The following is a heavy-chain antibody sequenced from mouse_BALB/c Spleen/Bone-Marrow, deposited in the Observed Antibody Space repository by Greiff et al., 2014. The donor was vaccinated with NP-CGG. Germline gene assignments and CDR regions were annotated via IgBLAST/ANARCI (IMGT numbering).Heavy chain of an antibody. D-gene: IGHD1-1*01. CDR1: GFNIKDTY. Sequence: QLXXXXAELVKPGASVKLSCTASGFNIKDTYMHWVKQRPEQGLEWIGRIDPANGNTKYDPKFQGKATITADTSSNTAYLQLSSLTSEDTAIYYCANYYYGYYFDSWGQGTTLTVSS. CDR2: IDPANGNT. V-gene: IGHV14-3*02. CDR3: ANYYYGYYFDS. J-gene: IGHJ2*01.